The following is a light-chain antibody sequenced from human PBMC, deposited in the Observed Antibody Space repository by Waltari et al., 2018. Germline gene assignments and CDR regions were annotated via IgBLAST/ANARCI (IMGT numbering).Light chain of an antibody. CDR2: AAS. CDR3: QQSHSPPFT. V-gene: IGKV1-39*01. CDR1: QSISTF. J-gene: IGKJ3*01. Sequence: DIQMTQSPSSLSASVGDRFTITCRASQSISTFLNWYQQRPGKAPELLIYAASSLQSGVPSGFSGSGSGTDFTLTISSLQPEDFATYYCQQSHSPPFTFGPGTKVDIK.